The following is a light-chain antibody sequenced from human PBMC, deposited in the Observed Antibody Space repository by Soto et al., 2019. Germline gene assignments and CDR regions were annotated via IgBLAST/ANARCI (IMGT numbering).Light chain of an antibody. CDR3: QQSYSTPWT. CDR2: AAS. CDR1: QSISSN. J-gene: IGKJ1*01. V-gene: IGKV1-39*01. Sequence: DIHMTQSPSSLSASVGDRVTITCRASQSISSNLNWYQQKPGKAPKLLIYAASSLQSGVPSRFSGSGSGTDFTLTISSLQPEDFATYYCQQSYSTPWTFGQGTQVEIK.